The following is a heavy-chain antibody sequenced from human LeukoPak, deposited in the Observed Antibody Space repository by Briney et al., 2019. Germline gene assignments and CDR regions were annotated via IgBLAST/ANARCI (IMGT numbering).Heavy chain of an antibody. D-gene: IGHD3-22*01. CDR1: GFTFTNYN. CDR3: ARDGDTSGYTD. V-gene: IGHV3-7*01. CDR2: IKQDGSEK. J-gene: IGHJ4*02. Sequence: GALRLSCAASGFTFTNYNMNWVRQAPGKGLEWVANIKQDGSEKYYVDSVKGRFTISRDNAKNSLYLQMNSLRADDTAVYYCARDGDTSGYTDWGQGTLVTVSS.